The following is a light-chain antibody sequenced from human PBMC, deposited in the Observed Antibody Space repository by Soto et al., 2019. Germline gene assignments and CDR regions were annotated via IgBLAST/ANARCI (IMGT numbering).Light chain of an antibody. Sequence: DIQMTQSPSTLSASVGDRVTITCRASQSISSWLAWYQQKPGKAPKLLIYKASSLESGVPSRFSGSGSCTEFTLTISSLQPDDFATYYCQQYNSYPRWTFGQGTKVEIK. J-gene: IGKJ1*01. CDR2: KAS. V-gene: IGKV1-5*03. CDR3: QQYNSYPRWT. CDR1: QSISSW.